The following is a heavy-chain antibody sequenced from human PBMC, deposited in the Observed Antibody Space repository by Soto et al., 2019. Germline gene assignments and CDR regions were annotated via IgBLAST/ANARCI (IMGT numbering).Heavy chain of an antibody. CDR3: ARDRTPTGMDV. CDR2: IYSGGST. Sequence: PVGSLRLSCAASGFTFSNAWMSWVRQAPGKGLEWVSVIYSGGSTYYADSVKGRFTISRDNSKNTLYLQMNSLRAEDTAVYYCARDRTPTGMDVWGQGTTVPAP. J-gene: IGHJ6*02. CDR1: GFTFSNAW. V-gene: IGHV3-66*01.